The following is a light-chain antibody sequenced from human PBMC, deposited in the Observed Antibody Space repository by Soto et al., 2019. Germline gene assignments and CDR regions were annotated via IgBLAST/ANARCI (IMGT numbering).Light chain of an antibody. V-gene: IGKV3-15*01. CDR1: QSVTSN. J-gene: IGKJ5*01. CDR3: QHYNNWPPIT. CDR2: GAS. Sequence: IVMTNSPAALSVSPGERANLACRXSQSVTSNLAWYQQKPGQAPRLLIYGASTRATGIPARFSGSGSGTEFTLTISSLQSEDLAVYYCQHYNNWPPITFGQGTRLEIK.